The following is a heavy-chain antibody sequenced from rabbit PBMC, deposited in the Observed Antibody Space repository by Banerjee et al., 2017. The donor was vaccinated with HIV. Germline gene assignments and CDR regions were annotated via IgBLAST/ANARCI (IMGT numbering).Heavy chain of an antibody. Sequence: QEQLVESGGGLVHPGGSLKLTCTVSGFVFSRYGVSWVRQAPGKGLEWIGCIKTTSGSTSYRSWPKGRFPISKPSSPTVTLQLNGRTAADTATYFWARDLAAVSGWNFGLWGQGTLVTFS. D-gene: IGHD3-1*01. CDR2: IKTTSGST. CDR3: ARDLAAVSGWNFGL. CDR1: GFVFSRYG. V-gene: IGHV1S45*01. J-gene: IGHJ4*01.